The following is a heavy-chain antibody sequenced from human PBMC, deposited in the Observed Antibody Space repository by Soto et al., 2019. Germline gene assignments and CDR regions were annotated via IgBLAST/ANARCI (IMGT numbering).Heavy chain of an antibody. D-gene: IGHD6-13*01. V-gene: IGHV1-8*02. J-gene: IGHJ6*02. CDR1: GYTFSSSD. CDR3: ARGPYSSSRYYYYYGMDV. Sequence: ASVKVSCKASGYTFSSSDINWVRQATGQGLEWLGWMNPNSGNTGYAQKLQGRDTMTRNTSISTAYMELSSLRSEDTAVYYCARGPYSSSRYYYYYGMDVWGQVTTVTVSS. CDR2: MNPNSGNT.